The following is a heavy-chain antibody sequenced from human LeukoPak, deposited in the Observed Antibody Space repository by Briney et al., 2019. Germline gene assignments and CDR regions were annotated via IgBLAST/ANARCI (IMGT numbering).Heavy chain of an antibody. V-gene: IGHV4-38-2*02. CDR3: ARGGGSYFDLYFDY. Sequence: SETLSLTCTVSGYSISSGYYWGWIRQPPGKGLEWIGVYHVGTTDYNPSLKSRVTISVDGSKNQFSLKLSSVTAADTAVYYCARGGGSYFDLYFDYWGQGTLVTVSS. D-gene: IGHD1-26*01. CDR2: VYHVGTT. CDR1: GYSISSGYY. J-gene: IGHJ4*02.